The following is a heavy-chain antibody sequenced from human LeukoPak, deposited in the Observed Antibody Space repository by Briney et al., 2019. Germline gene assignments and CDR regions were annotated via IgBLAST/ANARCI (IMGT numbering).Heavy chain of an antibody. V-gene: IGHV4-31*03. J-gene: IGHJ4*02. CDR3: ARVSPGYSGYVWDRDY. D-gene: IGHD5-12*01. CDR2: IYYSGST. Sequence: PSQTLSLTCTVSGGSISSGGYYWSWIRQHPGKGLEWIGYIYYSGSTYHNPSLKSRVTISADSSKNQFSLKVSSVTVADTAVYYCARVSPGYSGYVWDRDYWGQGTLVTVSS. CDR1: GGSISSGGYY.